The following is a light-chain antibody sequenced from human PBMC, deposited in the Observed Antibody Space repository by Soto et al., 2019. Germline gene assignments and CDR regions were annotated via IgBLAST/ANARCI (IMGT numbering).Light chain of an antibody. CDR3: LQHNTYPWT. CDR1: QAIRND. V-gene: IGKV1-17*01. CDR2: AAS. Sequence: DIQMTQSPSSLSASVGDRVTITCRASQAIRNDLGWYQQKPGKAHKXMIYAASSLDSEVPLRFSGSGSGTEGAITISSLQPEDCETYYGLQHNTYPWTFGQGTKVDIK. J-gene: IGKJ1*01.